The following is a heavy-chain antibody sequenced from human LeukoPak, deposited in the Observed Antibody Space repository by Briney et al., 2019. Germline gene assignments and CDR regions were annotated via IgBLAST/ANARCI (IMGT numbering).Heavy chain of an antibody. D-gene: IGHD1-26*01. V-gene: IGHV1-8*01. CDR3: ARGIEGATTYYYYGMAV. J-gene: IGHJ6*02. Sequence: GASVKVSCKASGYTFTSYDINWMRQATGQGLEWMGWMNPNSGNTGYAQKFQGRVTMTRNTSISTAYMELSSLRSEDTAVYYCARGIEGATTYYYYGMAVWGQGTTVTVSS. CDR2: MNPNSGNT. CDR1: GYTFTSYD.